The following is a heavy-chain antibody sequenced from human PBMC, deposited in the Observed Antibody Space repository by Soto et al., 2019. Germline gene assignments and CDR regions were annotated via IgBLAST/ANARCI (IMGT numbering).Heavy chain of an antibody. CDR2: IRSKAYGGTT. Sequence: GGSLRLSCTASGFTFGDYAMSWFRQAPGKGLEGVGFIRSKAYGGTTEYAASVKGRFTISGDDSKSIAYVQMNSLKTEDTAVYYCTRASSSSRSSYYYYYMDVWGKGTTVTVSS. D-gene: IGHD6-6*01. CDR3: TRASSSSRSSYYYYYMDV. J-gene: IGHJ6*03. V-gene: IGHV3-49*03. CDR1: GFTFGDYA.